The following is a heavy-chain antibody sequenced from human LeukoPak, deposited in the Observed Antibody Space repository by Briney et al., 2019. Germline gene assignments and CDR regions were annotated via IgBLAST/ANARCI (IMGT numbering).Heavy chain of an antibody. CDR3: ARASNIGWYQFDY. D-gene: IGHD6-19*01. CDR2: IQASGSI. Sequence: SETLSLTCTVSGGSMNNHDWSWVRQPAGKGLEWIGRIQASGSINYNSSLKSRVTISIDTSQNYFSLKLTSMTAADSAMYYCARASNIGWYQFDYWGQGMLVTVSS. V-gene: IGHV4-4*07. J-gene: IGHJ4*02. CDR1: GGSMNNHD.